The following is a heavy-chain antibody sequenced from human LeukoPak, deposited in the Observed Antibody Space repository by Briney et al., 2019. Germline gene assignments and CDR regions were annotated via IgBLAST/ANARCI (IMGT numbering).Heavy chain of an antibody. J-gene: IGHJ5*02. Sequence: SVKVSFQSSGGTFTSYAISWVRQAPGRGLEWMGRIIPILGIANYAQKFQGRVTITADKSTSTAYMELSSLRSEDTAVYYWARDLFSAAVSNVDWFDPWGQGTLVTVSS. CDR1: GGTFTSYA. CDR3: ARDLFSAAVSNVDWFDP. V-gene: IGHV1-69*04. CDR2: IIPILGIA. D-gene: IGHD6-13*01.